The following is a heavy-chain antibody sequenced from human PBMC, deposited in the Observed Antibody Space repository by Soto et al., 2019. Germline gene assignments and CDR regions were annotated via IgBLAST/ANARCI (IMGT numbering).Heavy chain of an antibody. CDR1: GYTFTSYY. CDR3: ARDGMTAIPLL. V-gene: IGHV1-46*01. Sequence: ASVKVSCKASGYTFTSYYMHWVRQAPGQGLEWMEIINPSGGSTSYAQKFQGRVTMTRDTSTSTVYMELSSLRSEDTAVYYCARDGMTAIPLLWGQGTLVTVSS. D-gene: IGHD2-21*02. J-gene: IGHJ4*02. CDR2: INPSGGST.